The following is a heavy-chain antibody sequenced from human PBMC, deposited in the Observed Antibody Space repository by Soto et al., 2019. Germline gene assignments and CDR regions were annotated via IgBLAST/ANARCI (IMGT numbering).Heavy chain of an antibody. CDR1: GFTFSSYG. D-gene: IGHD2-15*01. J-gene: IGHJ4*02. Sequence: QVQLVESGGGVVQPGRSLRLSCAASGFTFSSYGMHWVRQAPGKGLEWVAVIWYDGSNKYYADSVKGRFTISRDNSNNPLYLQMNGLRAEDTAVYYCAREGGWGQGTLVTVSS. V-gene: IGHV3-33*01. CDR3: AREGG. CDR2: IWYDGSNK.